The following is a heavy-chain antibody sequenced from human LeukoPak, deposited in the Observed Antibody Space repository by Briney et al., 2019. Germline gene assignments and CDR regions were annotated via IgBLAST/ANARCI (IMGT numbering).Heavy chain of an antibody. CDR3: ARIDSSGYTFDS. D-gene: IGHD3-22*01. Sequence: GGSLRLSCSASGFTFSHYFMAWIRQAPGKGLEWVSYISSNGYTIYYADSVKGRFTVSRDNAKNSLYLQMNNLRGDDTAVYYCARIDSSGYTFDSWGQGTLVTVSS. CDR2: ISSNGYTI. V-gene: IGHV3-11*04. CDR1: GFTFSHYF. J-gene: IGHJ4*02.